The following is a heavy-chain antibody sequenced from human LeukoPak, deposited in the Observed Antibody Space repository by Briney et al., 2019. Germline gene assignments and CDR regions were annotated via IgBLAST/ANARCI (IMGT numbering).Heavy chain of an antibody. D-gene: IGHD6-13*01. J-gene: IGHJ4*02. CDR2: IIPIFGIA. V-gene: IGHV1-69*04. CDR3: ASEYSSSWYYY. CDR1: GYTFTSYG. Sequence: SVKVSCKASGYTFTSYGISWVRQAPGQGLEWMGRIIPIFGIANYAQKFQGRVTITADKSTSTAYMELSSLRSEDTAVYYCASEYSSSWYYYWGQGTLVTVSS.